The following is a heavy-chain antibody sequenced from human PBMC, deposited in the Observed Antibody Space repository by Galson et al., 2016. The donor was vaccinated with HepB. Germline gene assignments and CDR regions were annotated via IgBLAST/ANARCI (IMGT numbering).Heavy chain of an antibody. CDR3: ARSASYYDSSGYYRDPFDY. D-gene: IGHD3-22*01. Sequence: SLRLSCAASEFTFSGYGMHWVRQAPGKGLEWVALIWNDGNKKYYADSVRGRFTISRDNSNNTLYLQMNSLRAEDTAVYYCARSASYYDSSGYYRDPFDYWGQGTLVTVSS. CDR2: IWNDGNKK. V-gene: IGHV3-33*01. CDR1: EFTFSGYG. J-gene: IGHJ4*01.